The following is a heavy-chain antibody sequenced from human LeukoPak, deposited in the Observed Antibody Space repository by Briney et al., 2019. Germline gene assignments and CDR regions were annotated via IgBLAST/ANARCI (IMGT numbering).Heavy chain of an antibody. CDR2: IISIGSTT. Sequence: GGSLRLSCAAAGFTFSDYYMSWIRPAPGKGLGWVSYIISIGSTTYYADSVKGRFTISRDNAKNSLYLQMNSLRAEDTAVYYCAKDRRYFDWLLPRGGVDYWGQGTLVTVSS. D-gene: IGHD3-9*01. CDR1: GFTFSDYY. CDR3: AKDRRYFDWLLPRGGVDY. J-gene: IGHJ4*02. V-gene: IGHV3-11*01.